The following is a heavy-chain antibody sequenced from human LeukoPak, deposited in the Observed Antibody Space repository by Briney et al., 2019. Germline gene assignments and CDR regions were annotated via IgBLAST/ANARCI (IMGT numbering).Heavy chain of an antibody. CDR2: ISSSSSSI. V-gene: IGHV3-21*01. Sequence: GGSLRLCCAASGFIFSSYTMNWVRQAPGKGLEWVSCISSSSSSIYYAGSVQGRFTISRDNAKNSLYLQMNSLRAEDTAVYYCAREGSDGFEIWGQGTMVTVSS. J-gene: IGHJ3*02. CDR3: AREGSDGFEI. CDR1: GFIFSSYT.